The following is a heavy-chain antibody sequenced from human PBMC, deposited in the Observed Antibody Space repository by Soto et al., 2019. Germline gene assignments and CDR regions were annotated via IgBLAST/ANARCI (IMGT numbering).Heavy chain of an antibody. V-gene: IGHV4-4*07. CDR2: IYPSGST. D-gene: IGHD6-13*01. Sequence: KASETLSLTCTVSGGSISSQYWSWMRQPAGKGLEWIGRIYPSGSTNYNPSLKSRVSMSVDTSKNQVSLNLSSVTAADTAVYYRARRVGGYFDYWGQGTLVTVSS. CDR3: ARRVGGYFDY. CDR1: GGSISSQY. J-gene: IGHJ4*02.